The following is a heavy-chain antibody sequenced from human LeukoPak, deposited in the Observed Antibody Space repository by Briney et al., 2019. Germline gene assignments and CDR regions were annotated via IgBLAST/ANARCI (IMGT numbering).Heavy chain of an antibody. CDR2: ISYDGSNK. D-gene: IGHD3-10*01. J-gene: IGHJ6*03. CDR1: GFTFSSYA. Sequence: PGRSLRLSCAASGFTFSSYAMHWVRQAPGKGLEWVAVISYDGSNKYYADSVKGRFTISRDNSKNTLYLQMNSLRAEDTAVYYCARGGETRFYYYYYMDVWGKGTTVTVSS. V-gene: IGHV3-30-3*01. CDR3: ARGGETRFYYYYYMDV.